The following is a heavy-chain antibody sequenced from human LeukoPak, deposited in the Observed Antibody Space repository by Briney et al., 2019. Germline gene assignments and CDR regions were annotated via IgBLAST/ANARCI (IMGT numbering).Heavy chain of an antibody. D-gene: IGHD1-26*01. Sequence: GGSLRLSCATSGFTFSNYWMAWVRQAPGKGLEWMGNIKQDGSEKCYVDSVKGRFTFTRDNAKKSAYLQMNSLRADDTAIYYCASALGGQGGHWGQGTLATVSS. CDR2: IKQDGSEK. CDR3: ASALGGQGGH. J-gene: IGHJ4*02. CDR1: GFTFSNYW. V-gene: IGHV3-7*02.